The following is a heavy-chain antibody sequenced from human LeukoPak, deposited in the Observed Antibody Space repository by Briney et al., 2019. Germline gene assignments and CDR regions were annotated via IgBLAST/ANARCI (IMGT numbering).Heavy chain of an antibody. CDR2: ISAYNGNT. CDR1: GYTFTSYG. J-gene: IGHJ6*02. V-gene: IGHV1-18*01. Sequence: GASVKVSCKASGYTFTSYGISWVRQAPGQGPEWMGWISAYNGNTNYAQKLQGRVTMTTDTSTSTAYMELRSLRSDDTAVYYCARDLGGVYYYGMDVWGQGTTVTVSS. D-gene: IGHD2-15*01. CDR3: ARDLGGVYYYGMDV.